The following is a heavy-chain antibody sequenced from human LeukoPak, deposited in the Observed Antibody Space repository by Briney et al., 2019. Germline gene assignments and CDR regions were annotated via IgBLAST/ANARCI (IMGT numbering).Heavy chain of an antibody. CDR1: GGSISSSSYY. CDR2: IYYSGST. D-gene: IGHD5-12*01. V-gene: IGHV4-39*01. Sequence: PSETLSLTCTVSGGSISSSSYYWGWIRQPPGKGLEWIGSIYYSGSTYYNPSLKSRVTISVDTSKKQFSLKLSSVTAADTAVYYCARRGRGVATQGFDYWGQGTLVTVSS. CDR3: ARRGRGVATQGFDY. J-gene: IGHJ4*02.